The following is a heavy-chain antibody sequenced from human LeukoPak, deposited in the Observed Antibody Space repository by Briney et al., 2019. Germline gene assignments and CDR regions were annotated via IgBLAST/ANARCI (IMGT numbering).Heavy chain of an antibody. CDR2: IYYSGTT. CDR1: GGSISSDY. V-gene: IGHV4-59*12. D-gene: IGHD1-26*01. CDR3: ARGIYSGSYGGGFDY. J-gene: IGHJ4*02. Sequence: PSETLSLTCTVSGGSISSDYWSWIRQPPGKGLEWIGIYYSGTTKHNPSLKSRVTISVDTSKNQFSLKLSSVTAADTAVYYCARGIYSGSYGGGFDYWGQGTLVTVSS.